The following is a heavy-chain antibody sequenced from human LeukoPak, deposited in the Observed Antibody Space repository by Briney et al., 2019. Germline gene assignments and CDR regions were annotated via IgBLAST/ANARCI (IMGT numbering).Heavy chain of an antibody. V-gene: IGHV1-2*02. CDR3: ARGLGSIVERRLAS. CDR1: GYTFTAYY. D-gene: IGHD1-26*01. CDR2: MDPNRGGT. Sequence: ASVKVSCKASGYTFTAYYIHWVRQAPGQGLEWMGWMDPNRGGTNYAQKFQGRITMTRDTSISTAYMELSSLGPDDTAMFYCARGLGSIVERRLASWGQGTLVTVSS. J-gene: IGHJ5*02.